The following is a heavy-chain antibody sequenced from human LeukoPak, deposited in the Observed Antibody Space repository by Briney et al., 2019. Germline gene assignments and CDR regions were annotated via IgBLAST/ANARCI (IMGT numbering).Heavy chain of an antibody. V-gene: IGHV3-66*01. CDR3: ATYYSVGVGAFDI. CDR1: GFTVSSNY. CDR2: IYSSGGA. Sequence: GGSRRLFCAASGFTVSSNYMSWVRQAPGKGLECVSVIYSSGGAYYADSVKGRFTISRDNSKNTLYLQMNNLRAEDTAVYYCATYYSVGVGAFDIWGQGTMVTVSS. J-gene: IGHJ3*02. D-gene: IGHD3-10*01.